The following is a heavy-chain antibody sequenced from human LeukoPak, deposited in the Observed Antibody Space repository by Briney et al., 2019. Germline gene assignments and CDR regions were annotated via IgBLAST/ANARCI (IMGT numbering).Heavy chain of an antibody. CDR2: INHSGST. V-gene: IGHV4-34*01. D-gene: IGHD3-22*01. CDR3: ARVSYYYDSSGYFDFDY. J-gene: IGHJ4*02. Sequence: PSETLSLTCAVYGGSFSGYYWSWIRQPPGKGLEWIGEINHSGSTNYNPSLKSRVTISVDTSKNQFSLKLSSVTAADTAVYYCARVSYYYDSSGYFDFDYWGQGTLVTVSS. CDR1: GGSFSGYY.